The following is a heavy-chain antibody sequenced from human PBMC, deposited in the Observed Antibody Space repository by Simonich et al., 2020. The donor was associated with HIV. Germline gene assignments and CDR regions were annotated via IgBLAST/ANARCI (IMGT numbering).Heavy chain of an antibody. CDR2: IYHSGSS. D-gene: IGHD3-10*01. V-gene: IGHV4-38-2*01. J-gene: IGHJ5*02. CDR1: GYSISSGYF. Sequence: QVQLQESGPGLVRPSETLSLTCAVSGYSISSGYFWGWIRQPPGKGLEWIGNIYHSGSSYYNPSLKSRVTVSVDTSKNQFSLRLGSVTAADTAVYYCVRAPGGSGRVAWYDPWGQGTLVTVSS. CDR3: VRAPGGSGRVAWYDP.